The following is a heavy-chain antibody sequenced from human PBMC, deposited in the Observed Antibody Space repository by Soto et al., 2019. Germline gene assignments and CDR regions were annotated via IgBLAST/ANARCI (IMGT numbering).Heavy chain of an antibody. CDR3: AHLKGLISGRHLGS. CDR2: IYWNDDK. V-gene: IGHV2-5*01. Sequence: QITLKESGPTLVKPTQTLTLTCTFSGFSFNTTGVGVAWIRQPPVKALEWLALIYWNDDKGYSSSLKTRLFITKDTSKKQVVLTVTDMDPVDTATYYCAHLKGLISGRHLGSWGQGALVTVSS. CDR1: GFSFNTTGVG. D-gene: IGHD6-6*01. J-gene: IGHJ5*02.